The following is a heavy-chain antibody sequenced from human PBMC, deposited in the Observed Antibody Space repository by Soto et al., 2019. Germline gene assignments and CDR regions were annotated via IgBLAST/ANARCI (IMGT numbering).Heavy chain of an antibody. CDR1: GYTFTSYG. V-gene: IGHV1-18*04. J-gene: IGHJ6*02. CDR2: ISAYNGNT. CDR3: ARVGSAGDYLYYYGMDV. Sequence: ASVKVSCKASGYTFTSYGISWVRQAPGQGLEWMGWISAYNGNTNYAQKLQGRVTMTTDTSTSTAYMELRSLRSDDTAVYYCARVGSAGDYLYYYGMDVWGQGITVTVSS. D-gene: IGHD4-17*01.